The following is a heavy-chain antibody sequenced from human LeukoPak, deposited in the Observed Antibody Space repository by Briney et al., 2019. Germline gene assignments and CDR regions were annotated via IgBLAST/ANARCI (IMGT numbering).Heavy chain of an antibody. Sequence: ASVKVSCKASGYTFTSYGISGVGQAPGQGLEGMGWISAYNGNTNYAQKLQGRVTMTTDTSTSTAYMELRSLRSDDTAVYYCARVNYDLGWFDPWGQGTLVTVSS. CDR3: ARVNYDLGWFDP. J-gene: IGHJ5*02. V-gene: IGHV1-18*01. CDR2: ISAYNGNT. D-gene: IGHD3-3*01. CDR1: GYTFTSYG.